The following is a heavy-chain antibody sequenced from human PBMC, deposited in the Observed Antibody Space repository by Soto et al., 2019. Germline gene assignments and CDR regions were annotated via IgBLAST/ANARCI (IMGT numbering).Heavy chain of an antibody. J-gene: IGHJ3*02. CDR3: ASGGGAFAAFDI. CDR1: GRSISSSNW. D-gene: IGHD3-16*01. V-gene: IGHV4-4*02. CDR2: NYHSGST. Sequence: QVQLQESGPGLVKPSGTLSLTCAVSGRSISSSNWWSWVRQPPGKGLEWIGENYHSGSTNYNPSLKSRVTKSVDKSKTQFSLKLSSVTAADTAVYYCASGGGAFAAFDIWGQGTMVTVSS.